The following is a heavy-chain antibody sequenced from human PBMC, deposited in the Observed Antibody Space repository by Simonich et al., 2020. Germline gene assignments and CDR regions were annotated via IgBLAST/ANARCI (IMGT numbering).Heavy chain of an antibody. D-gene: IGHD5-12*01. CDR2: IYYSASP. V-gene: IGHV4-59*08. CDR3: ARHDRWLQFYFDY. Sequence: QVQLQESGPGLVKPSETLSLTCTVSGGSISGYYWSGIRQPPGKGLEWIGYIYYSASPNYNPSLKSRVTISVYTSKNQFSLKLSSVTAADTAVYYCARHDRWLQFYFDYWGQGTLVTVSS. CDR1: GGSISGYY. J-gene: IGHJ4*02.